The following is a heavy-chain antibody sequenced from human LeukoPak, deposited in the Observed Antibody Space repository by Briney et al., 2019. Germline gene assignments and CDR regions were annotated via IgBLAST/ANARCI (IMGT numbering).Heavy chain of an antibody. D-gene: IGHD3-9*01. CDR2: IKEDGSEK. CDR1: GFTFSSYW. Sequence: GGSLRLSCAASGFTFSSYWMSWVRQAPGKGLEWVANIKEDGSEKYYVDSVKGRFTISRDNAKNSLYLQMNSLRADDTAVYYCARGLVGKNWFDPWGQGTLVTVSS. CDR3: ARGLVGKNWFDP. J-gene: IGHJ5*02. V-gene: IGHV3-7*05.